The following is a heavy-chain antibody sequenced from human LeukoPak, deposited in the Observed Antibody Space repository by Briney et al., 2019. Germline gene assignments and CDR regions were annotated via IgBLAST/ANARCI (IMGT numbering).Heavy chain of an antibody. V-gene: IGHV4-61*02. D-gene: IGHD6-13*01. CDR2: IYTSGST. CDR1: GGPISSGSYY. J-gene: IGHJ4*02. CDR3: ARGFIAAAAFDY. Sequence: SETLSLTCTVSGGPISSGSYYWSWIRQPAGKGLEWIGRIYTSGSTNYNPSLKSRVTISVDTSKNQFSLKLSSVTAADTAVYYCARGFIAAAAFDYWGQGTLVTVSS.